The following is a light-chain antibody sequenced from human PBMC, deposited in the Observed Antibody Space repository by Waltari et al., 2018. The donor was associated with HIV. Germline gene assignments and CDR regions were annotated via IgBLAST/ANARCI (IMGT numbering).Light chain of an antibody. CDR1: RSNIGSNT. CDR2: SNN. V-gene: IGLV1-44*01. CDR3: AAWDDSLNVYL. Sequence: QSELTQPASVSGTPGQTVTFSCSGGRSNIGSNTVNWYRQFPGAAPKLLIYSNNQRPSGVPDRFSGSKSGTSASLAISGLQSGDEADYYCAAWDDSLNVYLFGPGTKAIVL. J-gene: IGLJ1*01.